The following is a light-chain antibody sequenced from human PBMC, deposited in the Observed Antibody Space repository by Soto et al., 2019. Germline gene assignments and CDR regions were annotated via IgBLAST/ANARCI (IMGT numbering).Light chain of an antibody. V-gene: IGLV4-60*02. CDR1: SGHSTYL. Sequence: QSVLTQSSSASASLGSSVKLTCTLSSGHSTYLIAWHQQQPGKAPRYLMKVEGSGSYNKGSGVPDRFSGSSSGSDRYLTISSLLFVDEAAYYCGTWDSNTRFAAGTKLTVL. CDR3: GTWDSNTR. CDR2: VEGSGSY. J-gene: IGLJ3*02.